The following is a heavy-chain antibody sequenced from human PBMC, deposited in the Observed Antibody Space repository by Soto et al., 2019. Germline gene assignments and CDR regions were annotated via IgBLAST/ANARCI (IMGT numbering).Heavy chain of an antibody. Sequence: GGSLRLSCAASGFTFSSYGMHWVRQAPGKGLEWVAVIWYDGSNKDYADSVKGRFTISRDNSKNTLYLQMNSLSAEDTAVDYCARHGDRAAAGGSGDYWGQGTRVTVSS. CDR1: GFTFSSYG. CDR2: IWYDGSNK. J-gene: IGHJ4*02. CDR3: ARHGDRAAAGGSGDY. D-gene: IGHD6-13*01. V-gene: IGHV3-33*01.